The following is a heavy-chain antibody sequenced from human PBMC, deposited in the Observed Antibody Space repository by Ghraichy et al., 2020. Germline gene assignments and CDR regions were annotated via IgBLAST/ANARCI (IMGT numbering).Heavy chain of an antibody. D-gene: IGHD3-16*02. CDR3: ARDGRAELSLFTRGGYYYYGMDV. Sequence: GESLNISCAASGFTFSDYYMSWIRQAPGKGLEWVSYISSSGSTIYYADSVKGRFTISRDNAKNSLYLQMNSLRAEDTAVYYCARDGRAELSLFTRGGYYYYGMDVWDQGTTVTVSS. V-gene: IGHV3-11*01. CDR1: GFTFSDYY. J-gene: IGHJ6*02. CDR2: ISSSGSTI.